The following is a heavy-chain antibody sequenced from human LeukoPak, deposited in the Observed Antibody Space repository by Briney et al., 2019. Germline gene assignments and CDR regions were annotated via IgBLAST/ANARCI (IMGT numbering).Heavy chain of an antibody. Sequence: PGGSLRLSCAASGFTFSSYAMSWVRQAPGKGLEWVSVISGSGGSTYYADSVKGRFTISRDNSKNTLYLQMNSLRAEDTAVYYCAKDNYYDSSGYQPLDYWGQGTLVTVSS. V-gene: IGHV3-23*01. J-gene: IGHJ4*02. CDR3: AKDNYYDSSGYQPLDY. D-gene: IGHD3-22*01. CDR2: ISGSGGST. CDR1: GFTFSSYA.